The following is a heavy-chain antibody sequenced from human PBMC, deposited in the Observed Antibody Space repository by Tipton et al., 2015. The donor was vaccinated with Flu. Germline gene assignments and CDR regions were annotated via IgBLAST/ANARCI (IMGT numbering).Heavy chain of an antibody. Sequence: TLSLTCAVSGFSISSGYFWGWIRQAPGKGLEHIASMYHSGNTYYNPSLRSRVTISVDTSKNQFSLKLSSVTAADTAVYYCASSLGPMNWFDPWGQGTLVTVSS. J-gene: IGHJ5*02. D-gene: IGHD7-27*01. V-gene: IGHV4-38-2*01. CDR2: MYHSGNT. CDR3: ASSLGPMNWFDP. CDR1: GFSISSGYF.